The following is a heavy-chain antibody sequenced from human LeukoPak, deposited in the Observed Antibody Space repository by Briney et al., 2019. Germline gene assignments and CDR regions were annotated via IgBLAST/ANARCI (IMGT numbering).Heavy chain of an antibody. CDR3: ARAMPISQYYDYVWGSYRYCGPFDY. Sequence: GGSLRLSCAASGFTFSSYAMHWVRQAPGKGLEWVAVISYDGSNKYYADSVKGRFTISRDNSKNTLYLQMNSLRAEDTAVYYCARAMPISQYYDYVWGSYRYCGPFDYWGQGTLVTVSS. V-gene: IGHV3-30-3*01. CDR1: GFTFSSYA. CDR2: ISYDGSNK. J-gene: IGHJ4*02. D-gene: IGHD3-16*02.